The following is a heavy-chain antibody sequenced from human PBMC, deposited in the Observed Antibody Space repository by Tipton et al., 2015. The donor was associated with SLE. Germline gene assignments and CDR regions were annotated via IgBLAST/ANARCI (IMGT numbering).Heavy chain of an antibody. Sequence: GSLRLSCAASGFTFSNAWMSWVRQAPGKGLEWVSSIDSTSSYIYQTDSVKGRFTVSRDNGKNSLYLQMNSLRAEDTAVYYCARDLESYYSLDYWGQGTLVTVSS. J-gene: IGHJ4*02. D-gene: IGHD1-26*01. CDR1: GFTFSNAW. CDR3: ARDLESYYSLDY. V-gene: IGHV3-21*01. CDR2: IDSTSSYI.